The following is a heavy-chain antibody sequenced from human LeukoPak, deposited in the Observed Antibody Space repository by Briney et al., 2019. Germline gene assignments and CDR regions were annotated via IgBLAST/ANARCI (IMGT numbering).Heavy chain of an antibody. CDR2: IDWDDDK. Sequence: SGPTLVNPTQTLTLTCTFSGFSLSTSGTCVSWIRQPPGKALEWLARIDWDDDKYYSASLKTRLTISKDTSKNQVVLTMTNMDPVDTATYYCARFRSGLNWFDPWGQGTLVTVSS. CDR3: ARFRSGLNWFDP. J-gene: IGHJ5*02. CDR1: GFSLSTSGTC. V-gene: IGHV2-70*11. D-gene: IGHD3-3*01.